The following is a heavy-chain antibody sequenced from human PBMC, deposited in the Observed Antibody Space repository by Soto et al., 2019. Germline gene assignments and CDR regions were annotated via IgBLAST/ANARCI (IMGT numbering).Heavy chain of an antibody. CDR2: IYRTGNT. CDR1: GDSMTSGDYS. J-gene: IGHJ4*02. Sequence: QLQLQESGSRLVKSSQTLSLTCTVSGDSMTSGDYSWSWIRQPPGKGLEWLGYIYRTGNTHYSPSLESRVSISQDRSKNQFSLELTSVTAADTAVYYCARGDYPYSIDYWGQGTLVTVSS. D-gene: IGHD4-17*01. CDR3: ARGDYPYSIDY. V-gene: IGHV4-30-2*01.